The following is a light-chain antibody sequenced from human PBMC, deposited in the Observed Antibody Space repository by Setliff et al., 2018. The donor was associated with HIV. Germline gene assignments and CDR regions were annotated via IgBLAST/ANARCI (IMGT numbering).Light chain of an antibody. CDR2: QVN. Sequence: QSVLTQPASVSGSPGQSITISCTGSSSDVGSYNFVSWYQQHPGKAPKLMIYQVNKRPSGVSNRFSGSKSGNTASLTISGLQAEDETDYYCCSYAGTNTYVFGTGTRSPS. CDR3: CSYAGTNTYV. CDR1: SSDVGSYNF. J-gene: IGLJ1*01. V-gene: IGLV2-23*02.